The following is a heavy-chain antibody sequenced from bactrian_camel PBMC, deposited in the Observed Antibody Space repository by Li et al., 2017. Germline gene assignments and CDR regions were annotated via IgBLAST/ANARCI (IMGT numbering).Heavy chain of an antibody. D-gene: IGHD3*01. CDR1: GYTYRTDC. J-gene: IGHJ4*01. CDR3: RLRVAFGMVALLGTTPT. Sequence: HVQLVESGGGSVQAGGSLRLSCAVSGYTYRTDCMGWYRQAPDKEREAVARIYSDGSTIYGESTEGRFTVSRDNDKNLLFLQMGNLKPEDSACTTARLRVAFGMVALLGTTPTGARGPRSPSP. CDR2: IYSDGST. V-gene: IGHV3S53*01.